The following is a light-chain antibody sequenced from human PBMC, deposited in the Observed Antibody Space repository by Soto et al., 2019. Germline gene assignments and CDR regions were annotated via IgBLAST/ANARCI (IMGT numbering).Light chain of an antibody. CDR3: AAWDDSLGGSWV. CDR1: SSNIGSNY. J-gene: IGLJ3*02. CDR2: ANN. V-gene: IGLV1-47*02. Sequence: QSVLTQPPSASGTPGQRVILSCSGRSSNIGSNYVYWFQHLPGTAPKLLMYANNQRTSGVPDRFSGSKSGTSASLAISGLRSEDEADYYCAAWDDSLGGSWVFGGGTKVTVL.